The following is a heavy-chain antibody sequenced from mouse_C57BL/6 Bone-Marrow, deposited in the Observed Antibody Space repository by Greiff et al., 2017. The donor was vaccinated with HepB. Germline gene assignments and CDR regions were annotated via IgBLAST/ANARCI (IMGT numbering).Heavy chain of an antibody. Sequence: VQLQQPGAELVKPGASVKMSCKASGYTFTSYWITWVKQRPGPGLEWIGDIYPGRGSTNYNVKFKSKATLTVDTSSSTAYMQLSSLTSEDSAVYDGERRGRRYAMDDWGKGTSVTVAA. V-gene: IGHV1-55*01. CDR1: GYTFTSYW. J-gene: IGHJ4*01. CDR2: IYPGRGST. CDR3: ERRGRRYAMDD.